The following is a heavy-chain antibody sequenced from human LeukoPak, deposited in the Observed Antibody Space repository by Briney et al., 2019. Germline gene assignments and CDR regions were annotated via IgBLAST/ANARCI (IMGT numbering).Heavy chain of an antibody. CDR2: IYHTGST. D-gene: IGHD6-25*01. V-gene: IGHV4-59*01. J-gene: IGHJ4*02. CDR1: GGSISSYY. Sequence: SETLSLTCTVSGGSISSYYWSWIRQPPGKGLEWIANIYHTGSTNYNPSLSSRVTISIDAAKNQFSLKLTSVTAADTAVYYCARRGRNSSGWQDYLWGQGTLVTVSS. CDR3: ARRGRNSSGWQDYL.